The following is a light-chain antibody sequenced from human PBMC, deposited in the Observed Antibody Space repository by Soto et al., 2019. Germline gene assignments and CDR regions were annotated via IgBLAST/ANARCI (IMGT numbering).Light chain of an antibody. V-gene: IGLV2-14*01. CDR1: SSDVGGYNY. CDR3: SSYTSSTTLL. CDR2: EVS. Sequence: QSVLTQPASVSGSPGQSITISCTGTSSDVGGYNYVSWYQQHPGTAPKLMIYEVSNRPSGVSRRFSGSKSGNTASLTISGLQAEDEADYYCSSYTSSTTLLFGGGTKVTVL. J-gene: IGLJ3*02.